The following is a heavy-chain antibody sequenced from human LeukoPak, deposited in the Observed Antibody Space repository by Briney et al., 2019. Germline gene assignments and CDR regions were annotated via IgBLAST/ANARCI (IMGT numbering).Heavy chain of an antibody. CDR3: AKGQTYYYGSGSYRPNWFDP. CDR1: GFTFGSYG. CDR2: IRSDGSNK. Sequence: GGSLRLSCAASGFTFGSYGMHWVRQAPGKGLEWVTFIRSDGSNKYYADSVKGRFTISRDNSKNTLYLQMNSLRAEDTAVYYCAKGQTYYYGSGSYRPNWFDPWGQGTLVTVSS. D-gene: IGHD3-10*01. V-gene: IGHV3-30*02. J-gene: IGHJ5*02.